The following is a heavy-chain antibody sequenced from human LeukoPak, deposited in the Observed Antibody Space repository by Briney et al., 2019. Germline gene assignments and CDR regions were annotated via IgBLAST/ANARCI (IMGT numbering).Heavy chain of an antibody. CDR1: GDSISGGYY. J-gene: IGHJ4*02. CDR3: ARQAPYYYDNTGYYLY. Sequence: SETLSLTCAVSGDSISGGYYWGWIRQPPRKGLEWIGHIHHSGGTYYNPSLKSRVTISVDTSKNQFSLIVTSVTAADTAVYYCARQAPYYYDNTGYYLYWGQGILVTVSS. V-gene: IGHV4-38-2*01. D-gene: IGHD3-22*01. CDR2: IHHSGGT.